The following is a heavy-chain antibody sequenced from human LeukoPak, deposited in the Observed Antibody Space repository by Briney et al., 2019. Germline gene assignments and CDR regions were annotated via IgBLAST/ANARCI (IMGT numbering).Heavy chain of an antibody. CDR3: ACQDDYDSSGYVGYYFDY. D-gene: IGHD3-22*01. V-gene: IGHV4-34*01. CDR1: GGSLTGYY. J-gene: IGHJ4*02. CDR2: INQSGRT. Sequence: PSETLSHTRAVYGGSLTGYYWNWIRPPPGKGVEWIGEINQSGRTNYTPSLKSRVSISVATSKDQFSRKLSSVTAADRAVYYCACQDDYDSSGYVGYYFDYWGQGTLVTVSS.